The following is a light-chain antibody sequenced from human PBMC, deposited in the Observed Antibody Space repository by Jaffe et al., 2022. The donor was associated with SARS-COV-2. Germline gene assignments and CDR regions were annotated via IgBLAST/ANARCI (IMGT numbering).Light chain of an antibody. CDR3: SSYTSSSTHNYV. CDR1: SSDVGGYNY. Sequence: QSALTQPASVSGSPGQSITISCTGTSSDVGGYNYVSWYQHHPGKAPKLMIYEVSNRPSGVSNRFSGSKSGNTASLTISGLQAEDEADYYCSSYTSSSTHNYVFGTGTKVTVL. CDR2: EVS. J-gene: IGLJ1*01. V-gene: IGLV2-14*01.